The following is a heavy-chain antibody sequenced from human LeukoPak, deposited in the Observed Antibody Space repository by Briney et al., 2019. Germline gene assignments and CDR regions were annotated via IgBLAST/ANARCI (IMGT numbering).Heavy chain of an antibody. Sequence: ASVKVPCKASGYTFTRYYMHWVRQAPGQGLEWMGMINPSGGDTTYAQRLQGRVTMTRDTSTSTVYMELSSLRSEDTAVYYCARENGGEDYWGQGTLVTVSS. J-gene: IGHJ4*02. CDR3: ARENGGEDY. V-gene: IGHV1-46*01. CDR1: GYTFTRYY. D-gene: IGHD2-21*01. CDR2: INPSGGDT.